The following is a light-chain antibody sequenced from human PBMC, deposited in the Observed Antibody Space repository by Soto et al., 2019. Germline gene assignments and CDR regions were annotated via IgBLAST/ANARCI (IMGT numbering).Light chain of an antibody. CDR2: DVS. Sequence: QSVLTQPASVSGSPGQSIAISCTGTSSDVGAYNYVSWYQQYPGKAPKVMIFDVSNRPSGVSNRFSGSKSDNTASLTISVLQAEDEADYYCNSFTTSGTYVFGTGTKGTVL. CDR3: NSFTTSGTYV. J-gene: IGLJ1*01. CDR1: SSDVGAYNY. V-gene: IGLV2-14*01.